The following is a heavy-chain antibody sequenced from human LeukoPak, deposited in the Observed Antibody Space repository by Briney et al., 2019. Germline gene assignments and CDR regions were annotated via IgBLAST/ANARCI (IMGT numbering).Heavy chain of an antibody. D-gene: IGHD6-6*01. J-gene: IGHJ5*02. CDR1: GFTFSSYS. CDR3: ARTHSSSSASFDP. Sequence: PGGSLRLSCAASGFTFSSYSMNWVRQAPGKGLEWVSSISSSSSYIYYADSVKGRFTIPRDNAKNSLYLQMNSLRAEDTAVYYCARTHSSSSASFDPWGQGTLVTVSS. V-gene: IGHV3-21*01. CDR2: ISSSSSYI.